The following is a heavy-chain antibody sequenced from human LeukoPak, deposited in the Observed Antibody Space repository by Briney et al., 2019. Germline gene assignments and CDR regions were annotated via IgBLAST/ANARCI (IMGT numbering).Heavy chain of an antibody. CDR3: ARDFGPLVFDV. Sequence: SETLSLTCTVSGGSISSGGYYWSWIRQHPGTGLEWIGYIYYSGSTYYNPSLKSRVTISVDTSKNQFSLKLSSVTAADTAVYYCARDFGPLVFDVWGQGTMVTVSS. CDR2: IYYSGST. V-gene: IGHV4-31*03. CDR1: GGSISSGGYY. D-gene: IGHD6-6*01. J-gene: IGHJ3*01.